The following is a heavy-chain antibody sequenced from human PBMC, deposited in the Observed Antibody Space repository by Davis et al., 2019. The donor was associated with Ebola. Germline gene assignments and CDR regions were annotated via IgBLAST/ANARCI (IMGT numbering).Heavy chain of an antibody. D-gene: IGHD2-8*01. J-gene: IGHJ5*02. CDR2: ISISGTFT. V-gene: IGHV3-21*06. CDR3: ARDAETSMVYHWFDP. Sequence: PGGSLRLSCAASGFTFSAYRMNWVRHAPGKGLEWVSSISISGTFTYYADSVKGRFTISRDDAKNSLFLHMNSLRADDTAVYYCARDAETSMVYHWFDPWGQGTLVTVSS. CDR1: GFTFSAYR.